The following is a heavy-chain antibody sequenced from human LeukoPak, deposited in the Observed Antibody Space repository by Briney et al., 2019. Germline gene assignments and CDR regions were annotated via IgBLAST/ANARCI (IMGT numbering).Heavy chain of an antibody. CDR3: ARIQAFFDY. CDR1: GGSISSGGYY. V-gene: IGHV4-30-2*01. Sequence: SGTLSLTCAVSGGSISSGGYYWSWIRQPPGKGLEWIGYIYHSGSTYYNPSLKSRVTISVDRSKNQFSLKLSSVTAADTAVYYCARIQAFFDYWGQGTLVTVSS. D-gene: IGHD1-1*01. J-gene: IGHJ4*02. CDR2: IYHSGST.